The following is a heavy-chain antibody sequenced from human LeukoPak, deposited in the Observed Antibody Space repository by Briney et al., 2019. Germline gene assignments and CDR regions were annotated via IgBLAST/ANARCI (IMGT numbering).Heavy chain of an antibody. Sequence: GGSLRLSCAASGFTFSSYGMHWVRQAPGKGLEWVAVISYDGSNKYYADSVKGRFTISRDNSKNTLYLQMNSLRAEDTAVYYCANSPPPDYYDSTGYCLDYWGQGTLVTVSS. CDR3: ANSPPPDYYDSTGYCLDY. V-gene: IGHV3-30*18. D-gene: IGHD3-22*01. CDR2: ISYDGSNK. CDR1: GFTFSSYG. J-gene: IGHJ4*02.